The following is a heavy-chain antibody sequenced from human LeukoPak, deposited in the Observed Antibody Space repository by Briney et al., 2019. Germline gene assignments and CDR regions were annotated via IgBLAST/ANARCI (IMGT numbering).Heavy chain of an antibody. Sequence: GGSQRLSCAASGFTFSSYSMNWVRQAPGKGLEWVSYISSSSSTIYYADSVKGRFTISRDNAKNSLYLQMNSLRAEDTAVYYCAARNIVVVTAIPEKSDYWGQGTLVTVSS. V-gene: IGHV3-48*04. D-gene: IGHD2-21*02. J-gene: IGHJ4*02. CDR1: GFTFSSYS. CDR2: ISSSSSTI. CDR3: AARNIVVVTAIPEKSDY.